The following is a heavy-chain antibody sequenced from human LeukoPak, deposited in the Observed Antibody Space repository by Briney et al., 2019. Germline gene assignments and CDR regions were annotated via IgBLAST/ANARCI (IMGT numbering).Heavy chain of an antibody. Sequence: GGSLRLSCAASGFTFSSYWMSWVRQAPGKGLEWVANIKHDGSEKYYVDSVKGRFTISRDNAKNSLYLQMNSLRAEDTAVYYCARGVTYSYGYAADYWGQGTLVTVSS. V-gene: IGHV3-7*03. J-gene: IGHJ4*02. CDR2: IKHDGSEK. D-gene: IGHD5-18*01. CDR1: GFTFSSYW. CDR3: ARGVTYSYGYAADY.